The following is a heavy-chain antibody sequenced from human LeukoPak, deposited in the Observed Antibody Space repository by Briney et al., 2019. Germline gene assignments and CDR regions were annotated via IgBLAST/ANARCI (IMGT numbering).Heavy chain of an antibody. CDR3: AKDILTGYYLNAFDI. J-gene: IGHJ3*02. Sequence: PGGSLRLSCAVSGFTFNNYAMTWVRQAPGKGLEWVSGIIRSGTSTYYADFVKGRFTISRDNTKNTLYLQMNSLRAEDTAIYYCAKDILTGYYLNAFDIWGQGTMVTVSS. CDR2: IIRSGTST. D-gene: IGHD3-9*01. CDR1: GFTFNNYA. V-gene: IGHV3-23*01.